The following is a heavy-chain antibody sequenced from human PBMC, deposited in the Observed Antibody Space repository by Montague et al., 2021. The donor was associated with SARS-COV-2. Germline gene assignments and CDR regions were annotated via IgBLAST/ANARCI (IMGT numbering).Heavy chain of an antibody. J-gene: IGHJ6*02. CDR1: RFTFSDFW. D-gene: IGHD6-19*01. CDR3: ARGSTGWYAIFGHYGMDA. Sequence: SLRLSCAASRFTFSDFWMNWVRQAPGKGLEWVADIKHDGSEKSYXDPVKGRFTISRDNAKNSLYLQMNSLRAEDTAVYYCARGSTGWYAIFGHYGMDAWGQGTTVTVSS. CDR2: IKHDGSEK. V-gene: IGHV3-7*01.